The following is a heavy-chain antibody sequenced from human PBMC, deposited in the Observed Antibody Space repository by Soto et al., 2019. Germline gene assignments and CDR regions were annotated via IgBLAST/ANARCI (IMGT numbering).Heavy chain of an antibody. Sequence: QVQLVQSGAEVKKPGSSVKVSCKASGGTFSSYAISWVRQAPGQGLEWMGGIIPIFGTANYAQKLQGRVTITADESTSTAYMELSSLRSEDTAVYYCARDRGYCSGGSCYSGYWYFDLWGRGTLVTVSS. J-gene: IGHJ2*01. CDR3: ARDRGYCSGGSCYSGYWYFDL. CDR2: IIPIFGTA. V-gene: IGHV1-69*01. CDR1: GGTFSSYA. D-gene: IGHD2-15*01.